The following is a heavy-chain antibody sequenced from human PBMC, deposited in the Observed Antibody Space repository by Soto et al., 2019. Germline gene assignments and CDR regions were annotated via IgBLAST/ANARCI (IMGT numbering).Heavy chain of an antibody. V-gene: IGHV3-7*05. Sequence: GGSLRLSCAASGFTFSSYWMSWVRQAPGKGLEWVANIKQDGSEKYYVDSVKGRFTISRDNAKNSLYLQMNSLRAEDTAVYYCARDEPFGLQPGIAAPFDYWGQGTLVTVSS. D-gene: IGHD6-13*01. CDR2: IKQDGSEK. CDR3: ARDEPFGLQPGIAAPFDY. CDR1: GFTFSSYW. J-gene: IGHJ4*02.